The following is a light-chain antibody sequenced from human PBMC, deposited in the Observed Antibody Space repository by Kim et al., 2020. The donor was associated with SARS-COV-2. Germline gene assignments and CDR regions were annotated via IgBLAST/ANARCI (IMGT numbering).Light chain of an antibody. V-gene: IGLV1-44*01. CDR3: AAWDDSLNGPV. CDR2: SNN. CDR1: SSNIGSNT. J-gene: IGLJ3*02. Sequence: QSVLTQPPSASGTPGQRVTISCSGSSSNIGSNTVNWYQQLPATAPKLLIYSNNQRPSGVPDRFSGSKSGTSASLAISGLQSEDEAAYYCAAWDDSLNGPVFGGGTQLTVL.